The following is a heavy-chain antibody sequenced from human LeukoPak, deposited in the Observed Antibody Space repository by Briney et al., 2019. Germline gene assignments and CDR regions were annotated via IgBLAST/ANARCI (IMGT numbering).Heavy chain of an antibody. CDR1: GYTFTSYD. Sequence: ASVKVSCKASGYTFTSYDINWVRQATGQGLEWMGWMNPNSGNTGYAQKFQGRVTMTRNTSISTAYVELSSLRSEDTAVYYCARGKYHYGSGGYYSNYYYGMDVWGQGTTVTVSS. V-gene: IGHV1-8*01. D-gene: IGHD3-10*01. J-gene: IGHJ6*02. CDR3: ARGKYHYGSGGYYSNYYYGMDV. CDR2: MNPNSGNT.